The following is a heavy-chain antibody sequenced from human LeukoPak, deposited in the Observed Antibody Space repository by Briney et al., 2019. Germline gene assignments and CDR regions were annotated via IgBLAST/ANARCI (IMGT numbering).Heavy chain of an antibody. CDR3: AKDWVWGIQLWLLEY. CDR2: ISGSGGST. CDR1: GFTFSSYA. D-gene: IGHD5-18*01. J-gene: IGHJ4*02. Sequence: GGSLRLSCAASGFTFSSYAMSWVRQAPGKGLECVSAISGSGGSTYYADSGKGRFTISRVIFKTTLYLHMTSLRGQDTAVYSCAKDWVWGIQLWLLEYWGQGTLVTVSS. V-gene: IGHV3-23*01.